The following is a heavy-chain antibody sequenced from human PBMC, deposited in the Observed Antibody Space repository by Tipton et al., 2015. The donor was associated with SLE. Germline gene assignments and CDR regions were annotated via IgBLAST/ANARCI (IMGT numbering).Heavy chain of an antibody. CDR2: IFYSGST. CDR3: ARERYCSGASCYAPDY. D-gene: IGHD2-2*01. V-gene: IGHV4-59*01. CDR1: GGSISNYY. J-gene: IGHJ4*02. Sequence: TLPLTCTVSGGSISNYYWNWIRQPPGKGLEWIGYIFYSGSTNYNPSLKSRVTISVDTSKNQFSLKLKSVTAADSAVYYCARERYCSGASCYAPDYWGQGTLVTVSS.